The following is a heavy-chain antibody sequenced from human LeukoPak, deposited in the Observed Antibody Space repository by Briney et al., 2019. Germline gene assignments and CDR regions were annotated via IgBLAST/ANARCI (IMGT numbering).Heavy chain of an antibody. J-gene: IGHJ6*03. CDR2: IIPIFGTA. CDR1: GGTFSSYA. CDR3: ARDAEGAVAVNAPYYYYYYMDV. D-gene: IGHD6-19*01. Sequence: SVKVSCKASGGTFSSYAISWVRQAPGQGLEWMGEIIPIFGTANYAQKFQGRVTITADESTSTAYMELSSLRSEDTAVYYCARDAEGAVAVNAPYYYYYYMDVWGKGTTVTVSS. V-gene: IGHV1-69*13.